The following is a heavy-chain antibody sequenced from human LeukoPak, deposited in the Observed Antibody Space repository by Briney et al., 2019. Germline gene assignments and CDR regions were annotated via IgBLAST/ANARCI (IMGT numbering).Heavy chain of an antibody. CDR2: INPNTGDT. V-gene: IGHV1-2*02. CDR3: GRGNKSFDP. Sequence: GGSLRLSCAASGFTFSSYGMHWVRQAPGKGLEWIGWINPNTGDTNYAPKFQGRVTMIKDTSTNSAYMELNKLTSDDTAVYYCGRGNKSFDPWGQGTLVTVSS. J-gene: IGHJ5*02. CDR1: GFTFSSYG.